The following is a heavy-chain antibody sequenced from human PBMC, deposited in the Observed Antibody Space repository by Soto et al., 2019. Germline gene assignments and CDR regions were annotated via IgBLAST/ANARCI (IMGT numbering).Heavy chain of an antibody. D-gene: IGHD3-10*01. Sequence: GGSLRLSCTASGFSSSNYEMNWIRQAPGKGREWVSHISTTGTSPYYADSVRGRCTVSRDTANNSIYLQMNSLRAEDTAVYYCARDGHRGPSDAFDVWGQGTRVTVS. CDR1: GFSSSNYE. J-gene: IGHJ3*01. CDR2: ISTTGTSP. V-gene: IGHV3-48*03. CDR3: ARDGHRGPSDAFDV.